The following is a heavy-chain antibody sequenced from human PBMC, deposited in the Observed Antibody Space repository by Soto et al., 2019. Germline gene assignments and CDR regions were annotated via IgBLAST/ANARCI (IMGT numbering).Heavy chain of an antibody. Sequence: PSETLSLTCGVSGGSFRGFYCSWIRQTPGKGLEWIGEIDHSGTTNYNPSLKSRVTISVDTSKSHFSLSLSSVTAADTAVYYCARSFYYENSGYPDWGQGTRVTVSS. CDR3: ARSFYYENSGYPD. CDR2: IDHSGTT. V-gene: IGHV4-34*01. CDR1: GGSFRGFY. J-gene: IGHJ4*02. D-gene: IGHD3-22*01.